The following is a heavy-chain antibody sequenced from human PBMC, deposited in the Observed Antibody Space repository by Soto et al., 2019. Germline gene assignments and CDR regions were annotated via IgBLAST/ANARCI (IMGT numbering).Heavy chain of an antibody. Sequence: SETLSLTCTVSGGSITSGSYYWSWIRQPPGKGLECIGNIYYNGRTNYNPSLKSRLSISVDTSKNRFSLRLTSVTAADTAMYYCARDLGGPNDFWGQGTLVTVAS. CDR2: IYYNGRT. J-gene: IGHJ4*02. CDR1: GGSITSGSYY. D-gene: IGHD3-16*01. CDR3: ARDLGGPNDF. V-gene: IGHV4-61*01.